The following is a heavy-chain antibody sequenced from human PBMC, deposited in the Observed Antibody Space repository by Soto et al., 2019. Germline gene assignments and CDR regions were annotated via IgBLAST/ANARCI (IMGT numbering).Heavy chain of an antibody. CDR3: ARATGYYGYYFDH. Sequence: QVQLQESGPGLVKPSQTLSLTCTVSGGSISSGGYYWSWIRQHPGKGLEWIGYIYYSGSTYYNPSXXXRXXISVDTSKSQFSLKLSSVTAADTAVYYCARATGYYGYYFDHWGQGALVTVSS. J-gene: IGHJ4*02. CDR1: GGSISSGGYY. D-gene: IGHD3-10*01. CDR2: IYYSGST. V-gene: IGHV4-31*03.